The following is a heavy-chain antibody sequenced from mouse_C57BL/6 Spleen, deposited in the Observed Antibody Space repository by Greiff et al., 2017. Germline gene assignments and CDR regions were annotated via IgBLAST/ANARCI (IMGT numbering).Heavy chain of an antibody. CDR1: GYTFTSYW. CDR2: IDPSDSYT. J-gene: IGHJ4*01. CDR3: ERNRHYYAMDY. V-gene: IGHV1-69*01. Sequence: QVQLQQPGAELVMPGASVKLSCKASGYTFTSYWMHWVKQRPGQGLEWIGEIDPSDSYTNYNQKFKGKSTLTVDKSSSTAYMQLSSLTSEDSAVYYCERNRHYYAMDYWGQGTSVTVSS.